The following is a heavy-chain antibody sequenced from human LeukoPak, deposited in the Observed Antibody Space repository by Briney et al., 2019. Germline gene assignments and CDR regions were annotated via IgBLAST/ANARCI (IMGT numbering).Heavy chain of an antibody. CDR2: IYYSGGT. CDR3: DRVSVLKGAFDI. D-gene: IGHD6-6*01. J-gene: IGHJ3*02. V-gene: IGHV4-30-4*01. Sequence: SQTLSLTCTVSGGSINSGDYYWSWIRQPPGKGLEWIGYIYYSGGTYYNPSLKSRVTISVDTSKNQFSLKLSSVTAADTAVYYCDRVSVLKGAFDIWGQGTMVTVSS. CDR1: GGSINSGDYY.